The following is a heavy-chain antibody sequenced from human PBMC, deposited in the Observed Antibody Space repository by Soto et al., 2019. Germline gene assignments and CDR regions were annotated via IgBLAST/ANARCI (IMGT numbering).Heavy chain of an antibody. D-gene: IGHD3-3*01. CDR2: ISAYNGNT. J-gene: IGHJ5*02. V-gene: IGHV1-18*01. CDR3: ARDSVGYHDFWSNTWFDP. CDR1: GYTFTSYG. Sequence: ASVKVSCKASGYTFTSYGISWVRQAPGQGLEWMGWISAYNGNTNYAQKLQGRVTMTTDTSTSTAYMELRSLRSGDTAVYYCARDSVGYHDFWSNTWFDPWGEGPLVTV.